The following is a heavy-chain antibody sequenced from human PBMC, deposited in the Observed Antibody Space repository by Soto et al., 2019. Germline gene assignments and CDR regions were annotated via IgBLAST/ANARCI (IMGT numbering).Heavy chain of an antibody. CDR2: IDATGSTV. Sequence: EVQLVESGGGLLPPGGSLRLSCEASGFSFRNYEMSWVRQAPGKGLEWLSYIDATGSTVHQADSVKGRFTISRDNGKQSLYLQMISLRAEDTGVYYCVRQWAKGLFDAWGQGSLLIVSS. CDR1: GFSFRNYE. V-gene: IGHV3-48*03. CDR3: VRQWAKGLFDA. D-gene: IGHD1-26*01. J-gene: IGHJ4*02.